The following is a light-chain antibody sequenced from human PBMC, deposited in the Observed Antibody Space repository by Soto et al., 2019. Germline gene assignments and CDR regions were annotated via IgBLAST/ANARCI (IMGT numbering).Light chain of an antibody. CDR2: GAS. Sequence: VFTQSPGTLSLSPGERATLSCRASQSVSSSYLAWYQQKPGQAPRLLIYGASSRANGIPDRFSGSGSGTDFTLTISRLEPEDFAVYDCQQYGSSPTWTFGQGTKVDIK. J-gene: IGKJ1*01. CDR1: QSVSSSY. CDR3: QQYGSSPTWT. V-gene: IGKV3-20*01.